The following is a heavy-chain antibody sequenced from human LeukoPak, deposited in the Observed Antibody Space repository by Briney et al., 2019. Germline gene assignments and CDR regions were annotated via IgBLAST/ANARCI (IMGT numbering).Heavy chain of an antibody. D-gene: IGHD5-18*01. Sequence: ASVKVSCKVSGYTLTELSMHWVRQAPGKGLEWMGGFDPEDGETIYAQKFQGRVTMAEDTSTDTAYVELSSLRSEDTAVYYCATGGYSYGSLFDYWGQGTLVTVSS. J-gene: IGHJ4*02. CDR3: ATGGYSYGSLFDY. CDR2: FDPEDGET. CDR1: GYTLTELS. V-gene: IGHV1-24*01.